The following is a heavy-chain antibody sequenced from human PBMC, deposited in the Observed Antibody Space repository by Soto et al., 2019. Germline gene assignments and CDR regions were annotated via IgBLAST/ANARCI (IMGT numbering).Heavy chain of an antibody. CDR1: GGTFSSYA. Sequence: QVQLVQSGAEVKKPGSSVKVSCKASGGTFSSYAISWVRQAPGQGLEWMGGIIPIFGTANYAQKFQGRVTITADESTSKAYMELSSLRSEDTAVYYCARGPQKWIQLWFYYWGQGTLVTVSS. CDR2: IIPIFGTA. V-gene: IGHV1-69*01. J-gene: IGHJ4*02. D-gene: IGHD5-18*01. CDR3: ARGPQKWIQLWFYY.